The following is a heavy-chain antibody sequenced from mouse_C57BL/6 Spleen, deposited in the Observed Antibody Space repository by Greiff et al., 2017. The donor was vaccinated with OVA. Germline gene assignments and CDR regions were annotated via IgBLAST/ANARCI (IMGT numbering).Heavy chain of an antibody. Sequence: EVQGVESGGDLVKPGGSLKLSCAASGFTFSSYGMSWVRQTPDKRLEWVATISSGGSYTYYPDSVKGRFTISRDNAKNTLYLQMSSLKSEDTAMYYCARVDGYYDYFDYWGQGTTLTVSS. CDR3: ARVDGYYDYFDY. D-gene: IGHD2-3*01. J-gene: IGHJ2*01. CDR1: GFTFSSYG. V-gene: IGHV5-6*01. CDR2: ISSGGSYT.